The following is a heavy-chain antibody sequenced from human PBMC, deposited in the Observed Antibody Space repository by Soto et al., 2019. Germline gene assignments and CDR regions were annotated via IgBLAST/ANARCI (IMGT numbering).Heavy chain of an antibody. CDR2: ISSSGDST. CDR3: ARDERFLDWVDAFDI. J-gene: IGHJ3*02. Sequence: PGGSLRLSCADSKFTFSNYAMSWVRQIPGKGLEWVSAISSSGDSTYYADSVKGLFTISRDNSKNTLYLQMNSLRAEDTAVYYCARDERFLDWVDAFDIWGQGTMVTVSS. V-gene: IGHV3-23*01. CDR1: KFTFSNYA. D-gene: IGHD3-3*01.